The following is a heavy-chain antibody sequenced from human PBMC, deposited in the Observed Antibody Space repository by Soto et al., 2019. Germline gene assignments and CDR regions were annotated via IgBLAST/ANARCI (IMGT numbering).Heavy chain of an antibody. CDR2: ISYRGST. D-gene: IGHD7-27*01. CDR3: AREWGNYNWFDP. Sequence: QVQLQESGPGLVKPSQTLSLTCSVSGGSISGGGYYWSWIRQHPGEGLEWIGYISYRGSTYYNPSLKSRLTISAHTSKNQFSLKLSSVTAADTAVYYCAREWGNYNWFDPWGQETLVTVSS. V-gene: IGHV4-31*03. J-gene: IGHJ5*02. CDR1: GGSISGGGYY.